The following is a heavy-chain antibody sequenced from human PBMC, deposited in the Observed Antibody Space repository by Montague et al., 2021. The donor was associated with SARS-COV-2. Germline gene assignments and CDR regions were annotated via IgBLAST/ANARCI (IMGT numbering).Heavy chain of an antibody. V-gene: IGHV4-34*01. CDR3: AREVRGSIVVVIAIPYYYFDY. D-gene: IGHD2-21*01. J-gene: IGHJ4*02. CDR2: INHSGST. Sequence: SETLSLTCAVYGGSFSGYYWSWIRQPPGKGLEWIGEINHSGSTNYNPSLKSRVTISVDTSKNQFSLKLSSVTAADTAVYYCAREVRGSIVVVIAIPYYYFDYWGQGTLVTVSS. CDR1: GGSFSGYY.